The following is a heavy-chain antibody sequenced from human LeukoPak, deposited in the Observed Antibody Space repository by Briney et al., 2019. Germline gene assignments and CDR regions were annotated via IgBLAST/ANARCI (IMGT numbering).Heavy chain of an antibody. CDR2: INHSGST. J-gene: IGHJ5*02. CDR3: ARESRAGTFDP. D-gene: IGHD1-1*01. Sequence: SETLSLTCAVYGGSFSGYYWSWIRQPPGKGLEWIGEINHSGSTNYNPSLKSRVTISVDTSKNQFSLKLSSVTAADTAVYYCARESRAGTFDPWGQGTLVTVSS. CDR1: GGSFSGYY. V-gene: IGHV4-34*01.